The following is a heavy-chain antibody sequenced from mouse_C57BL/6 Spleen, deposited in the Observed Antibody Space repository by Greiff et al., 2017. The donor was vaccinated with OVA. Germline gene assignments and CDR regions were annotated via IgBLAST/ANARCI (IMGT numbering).Heavy chain of an antibody. CDR1: GFTFSSYG. CDR3: ARQLDSSGYYFDY. V-gene: IGHV5-6*01. CDR2: ISSGGSYT. D-gene: IGHD3-2*02. J-gene: IGHJ2*01. Sequence: EVMLVESGGDLVKPGGSLKLSCAASGFTFSSYGMSWVRQTPDKRLEWVATISSGGSYTYYPDSVKGRFTISRDTAKNTLYLQMSSLKSEDTAMYYCARQLDSSGYYFDYWGQGTTLTVSS.